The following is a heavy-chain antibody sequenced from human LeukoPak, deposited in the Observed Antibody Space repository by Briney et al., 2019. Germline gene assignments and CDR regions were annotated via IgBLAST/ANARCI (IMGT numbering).Heavy chain of an antibody. V-gene: IGHV3-21*01. CDR2: LSSSSSYI. D-gene: IGHD6-13*01. J-gene: IGHJ5*02. Sequence: GGSLRLSCAAPGLTFSRYSVNWVRQAPGKGLEWVSSLSSSSSYIDYADSVKGRFTISRDNAKNSLYLQMNSLRAEDTAVYYCARAGRAYSSSWYWFDPWGQGTLVTVSS. CDR3: ARAGRAYSSSWYWFDP. CDR1: GLTFSRYS.